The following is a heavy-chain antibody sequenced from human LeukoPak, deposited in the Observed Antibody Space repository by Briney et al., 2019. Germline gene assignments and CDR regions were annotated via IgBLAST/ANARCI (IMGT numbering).Heavy chain of an antibody. J-gene: IGHJ4*02. CDR1: GGSISSSSYY. CDR3: ARHSAGRVFDY. Sequence: SETLSLTCTVSGGSISSSSYYWGWIRQPPGKGLEWIGSIYYSGSTHYNPSLKSRVTISVDTSKNQFSLKLSSVTAADTAVYYCARHSAGRVFDYWGQGTLVTVSS. D-gene: IGHD3-10*01. CDR2: IYYSGST. V-gene: IGHV4-39*01.